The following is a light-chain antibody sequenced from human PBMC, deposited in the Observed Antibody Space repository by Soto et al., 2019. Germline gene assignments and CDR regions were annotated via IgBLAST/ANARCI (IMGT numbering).Light chain of an antibody. V-gene: IGKV3-20*01. CDR1: QSVSSSY. CDR2: DAS. CDR3: QQYGSSPRT. Sequence: EIVLTQSPGTLSLSPGERGTVSCRANQSVSSSYLAWYQQKPGQAPRLLIYDASSRATGIPDRFSGSASGTDFTLTISRLETEDFAVYYCQQYGSSPRTFGQGTKVEIK. J-gene: IGKJ1*01.